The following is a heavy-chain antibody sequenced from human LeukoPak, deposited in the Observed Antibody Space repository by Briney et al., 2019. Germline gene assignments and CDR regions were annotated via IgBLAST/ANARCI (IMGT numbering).Heavy chain of an antibody. D-gene: IGHD1-20*01. Sequence: GGSLRLACAASGFTFSSYWMHWVRQAPGKGLVWVSRINSDVSSTSYADSVKGRFTISRDNAKNTLYLQMNSLRAEDTAVYYCARDSITGTAGNDYWGQGTLVTVSS. V-gene: IGHV3-74*01. CDR3: ARDSITGTAGNDY. J-gene: IGHJ4*02. CDR1: GFTFSSYW. CDR2: INSDVSST.